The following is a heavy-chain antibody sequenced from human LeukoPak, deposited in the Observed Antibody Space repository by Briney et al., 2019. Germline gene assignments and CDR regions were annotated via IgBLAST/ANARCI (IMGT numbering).Heavy chain of an antibody. J-gene: IGHJ4*02. CDR3: AKDRQLWSIFDY. CDR1: GFTFSSYG. Sequence: GGSLRLSCAASGFTFSSYGMHWVRQAPGKGLEWVAVISYDGSNKYYADSVKGRFTISRDNSKNTLYLQMNSLRAEDTAVYYCAKDRQLWSIFDYWGQGTLVTVSS. V-gene: IGHV3-30*18. D-gene: IGHD5-18*01. CDR2: ISYDGSNK.